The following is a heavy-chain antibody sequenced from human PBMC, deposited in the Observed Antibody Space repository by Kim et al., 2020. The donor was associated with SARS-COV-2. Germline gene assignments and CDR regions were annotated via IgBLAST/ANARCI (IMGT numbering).Heavy chain of an antibody. J-gene: IGHJ5*02. V-gene: IGHV3-72*01. CDR2: IRNKANGYTT. CDR1: GFTFSDHY. CDR3: VRVVTSKLDP. D-gene: IGHD2-21*02. Sequence: GGSLRLSCAASGFTFSDHYMDWVRQAPGKGLEWVGRIRNKANGYTTEYAASVSGRFTVSRDDSKNSLYLQMNSLKIEDTGVYYCVRVVTSKLDPWGQGT.